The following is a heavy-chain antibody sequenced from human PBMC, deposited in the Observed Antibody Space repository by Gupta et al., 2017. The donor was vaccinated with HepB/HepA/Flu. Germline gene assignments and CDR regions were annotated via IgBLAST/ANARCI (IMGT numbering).Heavy chain of an antibody. J-gene: IGHJ3*02. CDR1: GYTFTSYD. D-gene: IGHD3-3*01. Sequence: QVQLVQSGAEVKKPGASVKVSCKASGYTFTSYDIHRVRQATGQGLEWMGWMNPNSGNTGYAQKFQGRVTITRNTSISTAYMELSSLRSEDTAVYYCARRGFYDFWSGSPDAFDIWGQGTMVTVSS. CDR2: MNPNSGNT. CDR3: ARRGFYDFWSGSPDAFDI. V-gene: IGHV1-8*03.